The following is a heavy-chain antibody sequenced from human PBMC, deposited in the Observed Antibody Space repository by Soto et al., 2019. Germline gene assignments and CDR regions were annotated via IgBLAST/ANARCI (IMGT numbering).Heavy chain of an antibody. V-gene: IGHV4-39*01. Sequence: SETLALTCTVSGGSISSSSYYWGWIRQPPGKGLEWIGSIYYSGSTYYNPSLKSRVTISVDTSKNQLSLKLSSVTAADTAVYYCARHVASSDYDFWSGPAHYYYYMDVWGKGTTVTVSS. CDR2: IYYSGST. J-gene: IGHJ6*03. D-gene: IGHD3-3*01. CDR1: GGSISSSSYY. CDR3: ARHVASSDYDFWSGPAHYYYYMDV.